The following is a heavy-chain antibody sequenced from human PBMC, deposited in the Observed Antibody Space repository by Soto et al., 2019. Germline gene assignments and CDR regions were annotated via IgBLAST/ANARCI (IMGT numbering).Heavy chain of an antibody. V-gene: IGHV3-9*01. CDR2: ISWNSGSI. J-gene: IGHJ4*02. D-gene: IGHD3-10*01. CDR3: AKDRGYYGSGSYNPHFDY. CDR1: GFTFDDYA. Sequence: HPGGSLRLSCAASGFTFDDYAMHWVRQAPGKGLEWVSGISWNSGSIGYADSVKGRFTISRDNAKNSLYLQMNSLRAEDTALYYCAKDRGYYGSGSYNPHFDYWGQGTLVTVSS.